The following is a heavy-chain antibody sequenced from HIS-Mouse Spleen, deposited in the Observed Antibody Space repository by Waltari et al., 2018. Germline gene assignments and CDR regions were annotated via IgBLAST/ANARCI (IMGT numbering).Heavy chain of an antibody. Sequence: QLQLQESGPGLVKPSETLSLTCTVSGGSISSSSYYCGWIRQPPGKGLEWIGSIYYRGSTYYNPSLKSRVTISVDTSKNQLSLKLSSVTAADTAVYYCARKRTASGWFDPWGQGTLVTVSS. CDR2: IYYRGST. J-gene: IGHJ5*02. CDR1: GGSISSSSYY. CDR3: ARKRTASGWFDP. V-gene: IGHV4-39*01. D-gene: IGHD2-21*02.